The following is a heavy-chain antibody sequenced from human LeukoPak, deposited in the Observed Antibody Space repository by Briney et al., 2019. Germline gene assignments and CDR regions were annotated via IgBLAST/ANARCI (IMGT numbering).Heavy chain of an antibody. D-gene: IGHD4-17*01. J-gene: IGHJ5*02. CDR3: ARRDYGDLRFDP. CDR2: INPSGGST. V-gene: IGHV1-46*01. Sequence: PGASVKVSCKASGYTFTSYYMHWVRQAPGQGLEWMGIINPSGGSTSYAQKFQGRVTMTTDTSTSTAYMELRSLRSDDTAVYYCARRDYGDLRFDPWGQGTLVTVSS. CDR1: GYTFTSYY.